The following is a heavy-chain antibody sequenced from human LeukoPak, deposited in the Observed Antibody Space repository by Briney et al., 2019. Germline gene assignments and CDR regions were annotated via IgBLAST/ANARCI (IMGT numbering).Heavy chain of an antibody. CDR2: INPNSGGT. Sequence: GASVKVSCKASGYTFTGYYIHWVRQAPGQALELMGWINPNSGGTLYSQNFQGRVTMTRDTSISTAYMELIRLTSDYTAVYYCATSSGYYVGYIQYWGQGTLVTVSS. CDR1: GYTFTGYY. CDR3: ATSSGYYVGYIQY. D-gene: IGHD3-22*01. J-gene: IGHJ1*01. V-gene: IGHV1-2*02.